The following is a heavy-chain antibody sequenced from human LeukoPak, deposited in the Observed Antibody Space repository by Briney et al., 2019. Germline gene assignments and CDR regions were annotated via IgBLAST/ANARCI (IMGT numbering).Heavy chain of an antibody. D-gene: IGHD4-17*01. Sequence: PGGSLRFSCAASGFTVSSNYMSWVRQAPGKGLEWVSVIYSGGSTYYADSVKGRFTISRDNSKNTLYLQMNSLRAEDTAVYYCARGRVGATVTSPWGQGTLVTVSS. CDR1: GFTVSSNY. J-gene: IGHJ5*02. CDR2: IYSGGST. V-gene: IGHV3-53*01. CDR3: ARGRVGATVTSP.